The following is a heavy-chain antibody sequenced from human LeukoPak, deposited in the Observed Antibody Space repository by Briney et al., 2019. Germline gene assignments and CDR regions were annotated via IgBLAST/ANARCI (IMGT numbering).Heavy chain of an antibody. J-gene: IGHJ4*02. CDR3: ATGYYYGSGPPGYFDY. CDR1: GYTLTELS. Sequence: ASVKVSCKVSGYTLTELSMHWVRQAPGKGLEWMGGFDPEDGETIYAQKFQGRVTMTEDTSTDTAYMELSSLRSEDTAVYYCATGYYYGSGPPGYFDYWGQGTLVTVSS. CDR2: FDPEDGET. D-gene: IGHD3-10*01. V-gene: IGHV1-24*01.